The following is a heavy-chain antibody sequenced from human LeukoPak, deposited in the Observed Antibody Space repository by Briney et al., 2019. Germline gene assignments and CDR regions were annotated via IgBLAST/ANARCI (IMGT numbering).Heavy chain of an antibody. CDR3: ARAWELLYYYGMDV. J-gene: IGHJ6*02. Sequence: PGGSLRLSCAASGFTFSSYWMSWVRQAPGKGLEWVANIKQDGSEKYYVDSVKGRFTISRDNAKNSLYLQMNSLRAEDTAVYYCARAWELLYYYGMDVWGQGTMVTVSS. D-gene: IGHD1-26*01. CDR2: IKQDGSEK. V-gene: IGHV3-7*01. CDR1: GFTFSSYW.